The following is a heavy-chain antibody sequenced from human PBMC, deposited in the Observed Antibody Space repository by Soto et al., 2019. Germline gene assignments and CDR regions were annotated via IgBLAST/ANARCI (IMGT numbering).Heavy chain of an antibody. V-gene: IGHV3-64D*06. CDR2: ISSDGRPT. Sequence: PGGSTELVWSACGVRFKISAVPWVRQAPGKGLEYVSSISSDGRPTYYADSVKDRFTISRDNSRGTLYLQMSSLRTEDTAVYYCVKDRWVDCWAQPTLLTVYS. J-gene: IGHJ4*02. D-gene: IGHD1-26*01. CDR1: GVRFKISA. CDR3: VKDRWVDC.